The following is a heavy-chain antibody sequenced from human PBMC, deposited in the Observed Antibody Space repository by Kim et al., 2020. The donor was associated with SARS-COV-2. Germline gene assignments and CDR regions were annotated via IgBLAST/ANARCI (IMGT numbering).Heavy chain of an antibody. V-gene: IGHV4-39*01. CDR3: ARLHSTFDY. Sequence: GGTYYSPSLKSRVTISVDTSKNQFSLKMSSVTAADTAVYYRARLHSTFDYWGQGTLVTVSS. CDR2: GGT. J-gene: IGHJ4*02. D-gene: IGHD6-13*01.